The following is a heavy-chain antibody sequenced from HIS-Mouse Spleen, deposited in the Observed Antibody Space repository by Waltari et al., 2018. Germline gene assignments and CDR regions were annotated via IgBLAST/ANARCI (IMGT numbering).Heavy chain of an antibody. CDR1: GFTFRSYD. J-gene: IGHJ3*02. CDR2: ISYDGSNK. CDR3: AVTDDAFDI. V-gene: IGHV3-30*04. Sequence: QVQLVESGGGVVQPGRSLRLACAAAGFTFRSYDMHWDRQAPAKGLEWVAVISYDGSNKYYADSVKGRFTISRDNSKNTLYLQMNSLRAEDTAVYYCAVTDDAFDIWGQGTMVTVSS. D-gene: IGHD4-4*01.